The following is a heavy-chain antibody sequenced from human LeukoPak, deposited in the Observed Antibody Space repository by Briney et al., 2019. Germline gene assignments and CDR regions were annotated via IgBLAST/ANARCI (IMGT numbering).Heavy chain of an antibody. CDR2: IRYDGSNK. CDR3: AKVDYDILTGPFDY. V-gene: IGHV3-30*02. CDR1: GFTFSSYG. Sequence: GGSLRLSCAASGFTFSSYGMHWVRQAPGKGLEWVAFIRYDGSNKYYADSVKGRFTISRDNSKNTLYLQMNSLRVEDTAVYYCAKVDYDILTGPFDYWGQGTLVTVSS. J-gene: IGHJ4*02. D-gene: IGHD3-9*01.